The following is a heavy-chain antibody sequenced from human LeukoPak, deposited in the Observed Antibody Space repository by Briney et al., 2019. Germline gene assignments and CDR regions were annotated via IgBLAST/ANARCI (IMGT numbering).Heavy chain of an antibody. J-gene: IGHJ5*02. V-gene: IGHV3-73*01. CDR3: TGPLVDYSNYGWFDP. Sequence: GGSLKLSCAASGFTFSASAMHWVRQASGKGLEWVGRIRSKANSYATAYAASVKGRFTISRDDSKNTAYLQMNSLKTEDTAVYYCTGPLVDYSNYGWFDPWGQGTLVTVSS. D-gene: IGHD4-11*01. CDR2: IRSKANSYAT. CDR1: GFTFSASA.